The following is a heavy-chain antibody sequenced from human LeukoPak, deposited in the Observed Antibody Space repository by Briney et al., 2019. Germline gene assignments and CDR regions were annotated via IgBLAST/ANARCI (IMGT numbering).Heavy chain of an antibody. Sequence: GRSVSLLRAASGFTFRSHGTDWVRQASGKGLEGVAVLWYGGSNKYYAVSVKGRFTHSRDNSKTTLYLQMNRLRAEDTAVYYCARDLGEMATLESNYYDYHCGMDGWGQGTTVTASS. CDR2: LWYGGSNK. CDR1: GFTFRSHG. J-gene: IGHJ6*02. CDR3: ARDLGEMATLESNYYDYHCGMDG. D-gene: IGHD5-24*01. V-gene: IGHV3-33*01.